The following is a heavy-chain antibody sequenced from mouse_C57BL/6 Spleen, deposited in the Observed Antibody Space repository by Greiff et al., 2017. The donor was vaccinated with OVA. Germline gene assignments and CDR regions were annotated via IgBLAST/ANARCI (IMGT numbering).Heavy chain of an antibody. CDR2: INPGSGGT. Sequence: VQLQESGAELVRPGTSVKVSCKASGYAFTNYLIEWVKQRPGQGLEWIGVINPGSGGTNYNEKFKGKATLTADKSSSTAYMQLSSLTSEDSAVYFCARSGYSHYWGQGTTLTVSS. CDR3: ARSGYSHY. CDR1: GYAFTNYL. J-gene: IGHJ2*01. V-gene: IGHV1-54*01. D-gene: IGHD2-12*01.